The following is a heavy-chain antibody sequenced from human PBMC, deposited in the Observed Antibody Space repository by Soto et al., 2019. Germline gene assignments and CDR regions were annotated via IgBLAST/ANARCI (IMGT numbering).Heavy chain of an antibody. CDR1: GFTFSSYW. V-gene: IGHV3-7*03. J-gene: IGHJ6*02. D-gene: IGHD1-26*01. CDR3: ARDKVGAWGSYYYGMDV. Sequence: PGGSLRLSCAASGFTFSSYWMSWVRQAPGKGLEWVANIKQDGSEKYYVDSVKGRFTISRDNAKNSLYLQMNSLRAEDTAVYYCARDKVGAWGSYYYGMDVWGQGTTVTVSS. CDR2: IKQDGSEK.